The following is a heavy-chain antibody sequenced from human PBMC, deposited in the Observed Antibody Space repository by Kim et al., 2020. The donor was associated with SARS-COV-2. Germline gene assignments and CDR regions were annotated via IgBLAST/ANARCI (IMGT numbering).Heavy chain of an antibody. J-gene: IGHJ5*02. CDR2: IYSGGSST. V-gene: IGHV3-23*03. D-gene: IGHD6-13*01. CDR3: AKAAYSSSWLNWFDP. Sequence: GGSLRLSCAASGFTFSSYAMSWVRQAPGKGLEWVSVIYSGGSSTYYADSVKGRFTISRDNSKNTLYLQMNSLRAEDTAVYYCAKAAYSSSWLNWFDPWGQGTLVTVSS. CDR1: GFTFSSYA.